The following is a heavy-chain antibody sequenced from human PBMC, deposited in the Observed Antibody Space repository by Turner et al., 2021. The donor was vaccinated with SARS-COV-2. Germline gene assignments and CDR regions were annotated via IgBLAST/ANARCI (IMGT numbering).Heavy chain of an antibody. CDR2: ISGSGGGT. V-gene: IGHV3-23*01. CDR3: AKDLITGIYYYYYGMDV. Sequence: EVQLLESGGGLVQPGGSLRLSCAASGFTFSSYAMSWVRQAPGKGLEGVSVISGSGGGTYYADSVKGGFTISRDNSKNTLYLQMNSLRAEDTAVYYCAKDLITGIYYYYYGMDVWGQGTTVTVSS. J-gene: IGHJ6*02. CDR1: GFTFSSYA. D-gene: IGHD1-20*01.